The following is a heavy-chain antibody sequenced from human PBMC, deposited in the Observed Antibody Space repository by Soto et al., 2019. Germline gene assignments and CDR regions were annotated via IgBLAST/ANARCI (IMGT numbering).Heavy chain of an antibody. Sequence: QVQLQQWGAGLLKPSETLSLTCAVYGGSFSGYYWSWIRQPPGKGLEWIGEINHSGSTNYNPSLKSRVTISVDTSKNQFSLKLSSVTAADTAVYYCARDRVATTYNWFDPWGQGTLVTVSS. CDR2: INHSGST. V-gene: IGHV4-34*01. D-gene: IGHD5-12*01. J-gene: IGHJ5*02. CDR3: ARDRVATTYNWFDP. CDR1: GGSFSGYY.